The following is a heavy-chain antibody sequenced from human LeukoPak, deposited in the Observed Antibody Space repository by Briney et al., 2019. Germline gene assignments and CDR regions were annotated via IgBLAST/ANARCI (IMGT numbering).Heavy chain of an antibody. CDR2: ISGSGDST. V-gene: IGHV3-23*01. CDR3: ARERGGGVQSDAFDI. CDR1: GFTFSSYV. J-gene: IGHJ3*02. D-gene: IGHD3-16*01. Sequence: PGGSLGLSCAASGFTFSSYVMNWVRQTPGKGLEWVSSISGSGDSTFYADSVKGRFSISRDNSKNTLYLQVNGLRTEDTAVYYCARERGGGVQSDAFDIWGQGTMVTVSS.